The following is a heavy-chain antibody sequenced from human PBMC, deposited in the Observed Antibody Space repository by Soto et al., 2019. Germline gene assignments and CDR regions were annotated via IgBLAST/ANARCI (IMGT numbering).Heavy chain of an antibody. CDR2: IYYSGST. J-gene: IGHJ4*02. D-gene: IGHD3-16*01. CDR1: GGSISGSSYY. CDR3: ARPNAYYLNFDS. Sequence: SETLSLTCAVSGGSISGSSYYWAWMRQPPGQGLEWIGSIYYSGSTYYNPSIKSRVTISVDTSKNQFPLKLSSVTAAATAVYYCARPNAYYLNFDSWGQGTLVTVSS. V-gene: IGHV4-39*01.